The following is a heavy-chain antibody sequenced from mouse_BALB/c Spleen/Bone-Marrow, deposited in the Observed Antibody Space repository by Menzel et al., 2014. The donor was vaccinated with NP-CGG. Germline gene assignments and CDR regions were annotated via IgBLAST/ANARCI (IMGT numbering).Heavy chain of an antibody. D-gene: IGHD1-1*01. J-gene: IGHJ2*01. CDR1: GFTFSSYA. CDR3: ARRLLRYYFDY. CDR2: ISSGGSYT. Sequence: DVMLVESGGGLVKPGGSLKLSCAASGFTFSSYAMSWVRQTPEKRLEWVATISSGGSYTYYPDSVKGRFTISRDNAKNTLYLQMSSLRSEDTAMYYCARRLLRYYFDYWGQGTTLTVSS. V-gene: IGHV5-9-1*01.